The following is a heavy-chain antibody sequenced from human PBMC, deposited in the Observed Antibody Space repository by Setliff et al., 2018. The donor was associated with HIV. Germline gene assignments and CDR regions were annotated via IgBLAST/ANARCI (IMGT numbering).Heavy chain of an antibody. CDR3: ASGLIAPRF. D-gene: IGHD6-6*01. CDR2: IYTSGST. CDR1: GASISSGSYY. J-gene: IGHJ4*02. Sequence: SETLSLTCTVSGASISSGSYYWSWIRQPAGKGLNWIGRIYTSGSTHYNPSLKSRVTISVDTSKNQFSLKLSSVTAADTAVYYGASGLIAPRFWGQGTLVTVSS. V-gene: IGHV4-61*02.